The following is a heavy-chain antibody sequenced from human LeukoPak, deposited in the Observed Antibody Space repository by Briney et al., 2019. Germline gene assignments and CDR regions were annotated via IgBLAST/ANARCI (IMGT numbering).Heavy chain of an antibody. CDR3: THLGWFDP. J-gene: IGHJ5*02. V-gene: IGHV3-74*01. CDR2: IDYDGTTT. CDR1: GFSLSTFW. Sequence: GGSLRLSCAASGFSLSTFWMHCGRQAPGKGLVWVSRIDYDGTTTTYAYSVKGRFTISRDNAKNTLYLQMNSLRAEDTAVYYCTHLGWFDPWGQGTLVTVSS.